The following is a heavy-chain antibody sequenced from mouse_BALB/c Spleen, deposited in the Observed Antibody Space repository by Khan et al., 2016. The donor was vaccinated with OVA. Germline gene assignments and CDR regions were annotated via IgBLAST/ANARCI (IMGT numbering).Heavy chain of an antibody. D-gene: IGHD1-1*01. CDR1: GYTFINYW. J-gene: IGHJ2*01. CDR2: INPSTGYT. Sequence: QQSGAELAKPEASVKMSCKASGYTFINYWILWVKQRPGQGLEWIGYINPSTGYTEYNQNFKDKATLTADKSSSTAYMQLSSLTSEDSAVYYCARRGLRWDFDYWGQGTTLTVSS. CDR3: ARRGLRWDFDY. V-gene: IGHV1-7*01.